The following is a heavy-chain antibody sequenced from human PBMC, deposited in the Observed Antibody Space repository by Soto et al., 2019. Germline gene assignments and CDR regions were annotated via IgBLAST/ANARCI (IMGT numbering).Heavy chain of an antibody. CDR3: AKNQGVELVPLATVDWFDP. Sequence: GGPLRLSCAASGFMLENFGMSGVRQAPGKELELISSISGSGFKKYYADSVKGRFTISRDNSKSTVYLELNNLSAEDTAVYHCAKNQGVELVPLATVDWFDPWGQGSVVTVSS. J-gene: IGHJ5*02. V-gene: IGHV3-23*01. CDR1: GFMLENFG. CDR2: ISGSGFKK. D-gene: IGHD1-26*01.